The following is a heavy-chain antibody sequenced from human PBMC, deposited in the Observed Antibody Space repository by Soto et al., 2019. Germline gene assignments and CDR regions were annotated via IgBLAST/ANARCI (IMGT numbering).Heavy chain of an antibody. J-gene: IGHJ4*02. D-gene: IGHD4-17*01. CDR2: IRSEGNSYAT. CDR3: TGYNYGDYEVRVSFDY. V-gene: IGHV3-73*01. CDR1: LLTFSDSA. Sequence: EVQVVESGGGLVQPGGSLQLSRVASLLTFSDSAIHWVRQAPGKGLEWVGRIRSEGNSYATSYAASVKGRFTISRDDSKNTAYLQMKSLRTEDTAIYYCTGYNYGDYEVRVSFDYWGQGTLVTVSS.